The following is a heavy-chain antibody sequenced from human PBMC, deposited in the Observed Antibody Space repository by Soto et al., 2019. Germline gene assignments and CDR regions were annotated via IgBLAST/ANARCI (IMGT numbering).Heavy chain of an antibody. J-gene: IGHJ2*01. CDR2: IIPILGIA. Sequence: AASVKGSCKGAGGSLSIDTSSWGRQAPGQGLEWMGRIIPILGIANYAQKFQGRVTITADKSTSTAYMELSSLRSEDTAVYYCARDQGDGYNYHWYFDLWGRGTLVTVSS. CDR3: ARDQGDGYNYHWYFDL. CDR1: GGSLSIDT. V-gene: IGHV1-69*04. D-gene: IGHD5-12*01.